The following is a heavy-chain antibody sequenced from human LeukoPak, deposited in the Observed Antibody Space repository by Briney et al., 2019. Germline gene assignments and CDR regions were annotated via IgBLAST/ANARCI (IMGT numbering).Heavy chain of an antibody. D-gene: IGHD1-26*01. J-gene: IGHJ4*02. CDR1: GYTFTGFY. CDR2: INPNSGGT. Sequence: EASVKVSCKASGYTFTGFYIHWVRQAPGQGLEWMGWINPNSGGTNYAQKFQGRVTMTRDTSISTAYMDLSRLRSDDTAVYYCARGSIVGATFDYFDYWGQGTLVTVSS. CDR3: ARGSIVGATFDYFDY. V-gene: IGHV1-2*02.